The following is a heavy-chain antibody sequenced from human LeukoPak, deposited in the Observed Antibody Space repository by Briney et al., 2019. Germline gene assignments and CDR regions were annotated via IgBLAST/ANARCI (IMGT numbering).Heavy chain of an antibody. D-gene: IGHD3-16*01. J-gene: IGHJ4*02. Sequence: GGSLRLSCAASGFTFSSQAMTWVRQAPGKGLEWVSASSGSGGSTYYADSVKGRFTISGDNSKNTLYLQMNSLRAEDTAVYYCVRHDPHFDYWGQGTLVTVSS. CDR1: GFTFSSQA. V-gene: IGHV3-23*01. CDR2: SSGSGGST. CDR3: VRHDPHFDY.